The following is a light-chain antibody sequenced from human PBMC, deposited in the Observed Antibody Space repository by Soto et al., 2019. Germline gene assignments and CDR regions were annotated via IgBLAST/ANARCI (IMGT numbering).Light chain of an antibody. CDR1: QAINSY. CDR3: QHLNAFPLT. V-gene: IGKV1-9*01. Sequence: IQLTQSPCSLSASVGDRVTITCRASQAINSYLAWYQQEPGKAPKLLIYGGSTLQSGVPSRFSGSGSGTDFTLTISSLQSEDFATYYCQHLNAFPLTFGGGTKVEI. J-gene: IGKJ4*01. CDR2: GGS.